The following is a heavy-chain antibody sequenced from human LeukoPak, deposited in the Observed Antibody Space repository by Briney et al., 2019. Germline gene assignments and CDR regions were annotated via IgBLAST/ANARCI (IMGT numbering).Heavy chain of an antibody. J-gene: IGHJ4*02. Sequence: PGGSLRLSCAASGFTFSNYAMSWVRQAPGKGLEWVSAISGSGGSTYYADSVKGRFTISRDNSKNTLYLQMNSLRAEDTAVYYCAKGPYYYGSGSYYNYWGQGTLVTVSS. D-gene: IGHD3-10*01. V-gene: IGHV3-23*01. CDR1: GFTFSNYA. CDR2: ISGSGGST. CDR3: AKGPYYYGSGSYYNY.